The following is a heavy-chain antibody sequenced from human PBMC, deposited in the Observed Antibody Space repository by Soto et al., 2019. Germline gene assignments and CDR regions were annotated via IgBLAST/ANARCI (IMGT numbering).Heavy chain of an antibody. CDR3: VHRVLAGQQIDY. V-gene: IGHV2-5*01. Sequence: QITLRESGPTLVKPTQTLTLTCTFSGFSLTTFGVGVGWIRQPPGKALEWLAFIYWNDDKRYSSFLNNRLTITIDTSKNQVVLAVTDMDPVDTATYCCVHRVLAGQQIDYWGQGTLVTVSS. CDR2: IYWNDDK. D-gene: IGHD2-15*01. CDR1: GFSLTTFGVG. J-gene: IGHJ4*02.